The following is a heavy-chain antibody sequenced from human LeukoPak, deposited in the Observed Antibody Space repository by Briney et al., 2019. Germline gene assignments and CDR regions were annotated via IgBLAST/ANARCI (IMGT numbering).Heavy chain of an antibody. V-gene: IGHV4-59*01. CDR1: GGSISSYY. Sequence: PSETLSLTXTVSGGSISSYYWSWIRQPPGKGLEWIGYIYYSGSTNYNPSLKSRVTISVDTSKNQFSLKLSSVTAADTAVYYCARVGVPTAFDYWGQGTLVTVSS. D-gene: IGHD2-2*01. J-gene: IGHJ4*02. CDR3: ARVGVPTAFDY. CDR2: IYYSGST.